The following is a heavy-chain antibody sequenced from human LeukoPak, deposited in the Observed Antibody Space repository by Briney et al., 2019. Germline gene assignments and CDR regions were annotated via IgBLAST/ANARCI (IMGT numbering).Heavy chain of an antibody. Sequence: GGSLRLSCAVSGITFNNYAMSWVRQAPGKGLEWVSGVSGSGDSTYYADSVKGRFTISRDNSKNTLYLQMNSLRAEDTALYYCAKGVYSGSYFYFDYWGQGTLVTVSS. CDR1: GITFNNYA. J-gene: IGHJ4*02. CDR2: VSGSGDST. CDR3: AKGVYSGSYFYFDY. D-gene: IGHD1-26*01. V-gene: IGHV3-23*01.